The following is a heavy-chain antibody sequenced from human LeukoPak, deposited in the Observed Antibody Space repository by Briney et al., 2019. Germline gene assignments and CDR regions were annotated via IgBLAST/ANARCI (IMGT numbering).Heavy chain of an antibody. J-gene: IGHJ4*02. Sequence: SGTLSLTCAVSGVSISSSEWWIWVRQPPGQGLEWIGEIRRAGRTRYNPSLKSRVTISMDYSKNQLSLNLTSVTAADTAVYYCSRENGAFSPFGYWGQGTLVTVLS. CDR2: IRRAGRT. D-gene: IGHD2-8*01. V-gene: IGHV4-4*02. CDR3: SRENGAFSPFGY. CDR1: GVSISSSEW.